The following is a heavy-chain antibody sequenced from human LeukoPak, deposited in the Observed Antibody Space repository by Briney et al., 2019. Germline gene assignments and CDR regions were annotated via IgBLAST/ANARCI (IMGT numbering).Heavy chain of an antibody. D-gene: IGHD3-22*01. CDR1: GYTLTELS. Sequence: ASVKVSCKVSGYTLTELSLHWVRQAPGQGLEWMGWINPNTGGTNNAQKFQGRVTMTRDTSISTAYMELSRLRSDDTALYYCAREKTTQSGYYYYWGQGTLVTVSS. J-gene: IGHJ4*02. V-gene: IGHV1-2*02. CDR3: AREKTTQSGYYYY. CDR2: INPNTGGT.